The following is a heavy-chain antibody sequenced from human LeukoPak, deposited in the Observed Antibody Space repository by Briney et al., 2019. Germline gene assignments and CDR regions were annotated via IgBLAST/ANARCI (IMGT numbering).Heavy chain of an antibody. J-gene: IGHJ6*03. D-gene: IGHD4-11*01. CDR3: ARAPGPAVTTRNYYYYYYMDV. Sequence: GGSLRLSCAASGFILSNYRMNWVRQAPGKGLEWVSYISSSGNSREYADSVKGRFTISRDNARDSLYLQMNSLRAEDTAVYYCARAPGPAVTTRNYYYYYYMDVWGKGTTVTVSS. V-gene: IGHV3-48*04. CDR1: GFILSNYR. CDR2: ISSSGNSR.